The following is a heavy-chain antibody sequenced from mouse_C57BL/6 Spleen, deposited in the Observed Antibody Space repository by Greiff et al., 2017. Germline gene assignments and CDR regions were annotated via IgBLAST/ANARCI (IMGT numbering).Heavy chain of an antibody. D-gene: IGHD2-2*01. J-gene: IGHJ3*01. CDR3: GRDDGYDRGAY. CDR1: GYSITSGYY. Sequence: EVQLQQSGPGLVKPSPSLSLTCSVTGYSITSGYYWNWIRQFPGNKLEWMGYISYDGSNNCNPSLKNRISITRDTSKNQFVLKLNSVTTEDTATYYCGRDDGYDRGAYWGQGTLVTVSA. CDR2: ISYDGSN. V-gene: IGHV3-6*01.